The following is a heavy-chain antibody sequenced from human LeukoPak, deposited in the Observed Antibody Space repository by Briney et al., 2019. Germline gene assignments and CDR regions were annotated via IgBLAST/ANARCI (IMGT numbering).Heavy chain of an antibody. CDR3: ARGSQINTAMVYLGY. CDR1: GGSFSGYY. J-gene: IGHJ4*02. V-gene: IGHV4-34*01. Sequence: PSETLSLTCAVYGGSFSGYYWSWIRQPPGKGLEWIGEMNHSGSTNYNPSLKSRVTISVDTSKNQFSLKLSSVTAADTAVYYCARGSQINTAMVYLGYWGQGTLVTVSS. CDR2: MNHSGST. D-gene: IGHD5-18*01.